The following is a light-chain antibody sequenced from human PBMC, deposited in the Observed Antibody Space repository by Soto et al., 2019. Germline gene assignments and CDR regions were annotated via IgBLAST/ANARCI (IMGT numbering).Light chain of an antibody. Sequence: DIKLTQSPSSLSASVGDRVTLTFQAGHDIRNYLNWFQHKPGKAPKLLIYDASNLQTGVPPRFSGSGSGTNFTFTISSLQPEDIATYYCQQYGDLPHFGQGTRLEIK. V-gene: IGKV1-33*01. J-gene: IGKJ5*01. CDR2: DAS. CDR3: QQYGDLPH. CDR1: HDIRNY.